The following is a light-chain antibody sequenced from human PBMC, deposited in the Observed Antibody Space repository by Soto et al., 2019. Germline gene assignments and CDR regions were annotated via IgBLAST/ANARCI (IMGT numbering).Light chain of an antibody. V-gene: IGKV4-1*01. CDR3: QQYYTNALT. Sequence: DIVLTQSPDSLAVSLGERATINCKSSQSVLYSSNNKNYLAWYQQKPGQPPKLLIYWASTRESGVPDRFSGSGSGTDFPLTISSLQAGDGAVYYCQQYYTNALTFGGGTKVGVK. J-gene: IGKJ4*01. CDR2: WAS. CDR1: QSVLYSSNNKNY.